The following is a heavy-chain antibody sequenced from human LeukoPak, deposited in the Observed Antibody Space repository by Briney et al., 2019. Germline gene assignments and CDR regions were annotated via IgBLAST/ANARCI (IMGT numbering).Heavy chain of an antibody. J-gene: IGHJ4*02. D-gene: IGHD3-16*02. CDR2: ISGSGGST. CDR1: GFTFSSYA. V-gene: IGHV3-23*01. CDR3: AKGRGLMITFGGVIATD. Sequence: PGGSLRLSCAASGFTFSSYAMSWVRQAPGKGLEWVSAISGSGGSTYYADSVRGRFTISRDNSKNTLYLQMNSLRAEDTAVYYCAKGRGLMITFGGVIATDWGQGTLVTVSS.